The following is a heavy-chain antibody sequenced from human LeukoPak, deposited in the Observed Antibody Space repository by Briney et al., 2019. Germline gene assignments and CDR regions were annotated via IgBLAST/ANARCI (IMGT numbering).Heavy chain of an antibody. CDR2: IWYDGSNK. D-gene: IGHD1-1*01. Sequence: GRSLRLSCAASGFTFSSYGMHWVRQAPGKGLEWVAVIWYDGSNKYYADSVKGRFTISRDNSKNTLYLQMNSLRAEDAAVYYCAKDLQPLANWGQGTLVTVSS. CDR3: AKDLQPLAN. CDR1: GFTFSSYG. V-gene: IGHV3-33*06. J-gene: IGHJ4*02.